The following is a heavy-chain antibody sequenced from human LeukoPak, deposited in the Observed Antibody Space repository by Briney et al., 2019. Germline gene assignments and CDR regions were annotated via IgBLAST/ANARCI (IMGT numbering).Heavy chain of an antibody. J-gene: IGHJ5*02. Sequence: SQTLSLTCAISGDSVSSNSVTWNWIRQSPSRGLEWMGRTYYRSTWYNDYAVSVRGRITVNPDTSKNQFSLHLNSVTPEDTAVYYCARRLTQYDCFDPWGQGILVTVSS. CDR3: ARRLTQYDCFDP. CDR2: TYYRSTWYN. CDR1: GDSVSSNSVT. D-gene: IGHD2-2*01. V-gene: IGHV6-1*01.